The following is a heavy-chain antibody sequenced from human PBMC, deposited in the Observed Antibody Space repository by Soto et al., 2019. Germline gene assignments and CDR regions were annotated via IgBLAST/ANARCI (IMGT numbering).Heavy chain of an antibody. V-gene: IGHV4-59*01. Sequence: PSETLSLTCTVSSGSISTYYWSWIRQPPGKGLEWIGYIYYTGSTNYNPSLKTRVAISMDTSKNQFSLNLSSVTAADTAVYYCAREYYDFWGGYNSYFDSWGQGTLVTVSS. CDR2: IYYTGST. D-gene: IGHD3-3*01. CDR1: SGSISTYY. J-gene: IGHJ4*02. CDR3: AREYYDFWGGYNSYFDS.